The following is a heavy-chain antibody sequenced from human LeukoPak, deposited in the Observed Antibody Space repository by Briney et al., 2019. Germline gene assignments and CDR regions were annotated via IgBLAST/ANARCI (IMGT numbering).Heavy chain of an antibody. J-gene: IGHJ6*03. V-gene: IGHV3-48*01. D-gene: IGHD3-3*01. CDR2: ISSSSSTI. Sequence: GGSLRLSSAASGFTFTGYSLNWVRQAPGKGLEWVSYISSSSSTIYYADSVKGRFTIYRDNAKNSLYLQMNSLRAEDTPVYYCERDRELHYDFWRGYYSYYDYYMDVWCKGTTVTVSS. CDR3: ERDRELHYDFWRGYYSYYDYYMDV. CDR1: GFTFTGYS.